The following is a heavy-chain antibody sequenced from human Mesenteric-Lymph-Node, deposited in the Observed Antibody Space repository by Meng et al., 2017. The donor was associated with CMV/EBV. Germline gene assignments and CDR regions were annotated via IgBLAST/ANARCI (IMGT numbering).Heavy chain of an antibody. D-gene: IGHD3-10*01. CDR1: SSNSRNW. CDR2: IYHRGIT. CDR3: ARDGRGYFGAGSFSWFDS. V-gene: IGHV4-4*02. Sequence: SSNSRNWWRWVRQTPGRGLEWMAEIYHRGITNYNPSLKGRVTISVDISKNQFSLRLTSVTAADTAVYYCARDGRGYFGAGSFSWFDSWGQGTLVTVSS. J-gene: IGHJ5*01.